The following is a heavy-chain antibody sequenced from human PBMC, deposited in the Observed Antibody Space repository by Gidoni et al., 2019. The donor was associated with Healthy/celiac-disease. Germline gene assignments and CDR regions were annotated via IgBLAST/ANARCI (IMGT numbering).Heavy chain of an antibody. D-gene: IGHD2-2*01. Sequence: QVQLPESGPGLVKPSETLSLTCTVSGGSISSYYWSWYRQPAGKGLEWIGRIYTSGSTNYNPSLRSRVTMSVDTSKNQFSLKLSSVTAADTAVYYCASSGGNYCSSTSCYGGSGAFDYWGQGTLVTVSS. CDR1: GGSISSYY. V-gene: IGHV4-4*07. CDR3: ASSGGNYCSSTSCYGGSGAFDY. J-gene: IGHJ4*02. CDR2: IYTSGST.